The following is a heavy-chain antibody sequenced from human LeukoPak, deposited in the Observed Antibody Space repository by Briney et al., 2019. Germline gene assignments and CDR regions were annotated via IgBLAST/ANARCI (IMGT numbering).Heavy chain of an antibody. CDR3: ATDFIYNGYDKIDY. CDR2: ISYDGSNK. CDR1: GFTFNHHW. J-gene: IGHJ4*02. Sequence: GGSLRLSCEASGFTFNHHWMSWVRQAPGKGLEWVAVISYDGSNKYYADSVKGRFTISRDNSKNTLYLQMNSLRAEDTAVYYCATDFIYNGYDKIDYWGQGTLVTVSS. V-gene: IGHV3-30*03. D-gene: IGHD5-12*01.